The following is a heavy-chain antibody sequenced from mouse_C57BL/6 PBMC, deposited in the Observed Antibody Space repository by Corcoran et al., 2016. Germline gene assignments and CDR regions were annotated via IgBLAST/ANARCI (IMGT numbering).Heavy chain of an antibody. D-gene: IGHD3-3*01. CDR1: GFSLSPSGMG. CDR3: ARRAGTGYAMDY. Sequence: QFTLKESGPGILQSSQTLSLPCSFSGFSLSPSGMGVSWLRQPSGKGLEWLAHIYWDDDKRYNPSLKSRLTISKDTSRNQVFLKITSVDTADTATYYCARRAGTGYAMDYWGQGTSVTVSS. V-gene: IGHV8-12*01. CDR2: IYWDDDK. J-gene: IGHJ4*01.